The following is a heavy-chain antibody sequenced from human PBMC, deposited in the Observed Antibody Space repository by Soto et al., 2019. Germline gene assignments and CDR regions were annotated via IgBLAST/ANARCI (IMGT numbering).Heavy chain of an antibody. CDR2: IWYDGSNK. V-gene: IGHV3-33*01. Sequence: GGSLRLSCAASGFTFNTCVMHWVRQAPGRGLEWVALIWYDGSNKYYADSVKGRFTISRDNSKNTLYLQMNSLRAEDTAVYYCARGARDFDYWGQGTLVTVSS. CDR1: GFTFNTCV. CDR3: ARGARDFDY. D-gene: IGHD3-16*01. J-gene: IGHJ4*02.